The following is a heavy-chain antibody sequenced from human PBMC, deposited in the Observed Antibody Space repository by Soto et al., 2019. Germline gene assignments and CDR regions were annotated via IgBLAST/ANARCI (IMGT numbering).Heavy chain of an antibody. CDR1: GFTFTSYA. Sequence: GGSLRLSCAASGFTFTSYAMSWVRQAPGQGLDWVSSISASGGTTYYADSVKGRFTMSRDNSKNTLYLQINSLRAEDTAVYYCAKDVRGAAYWGQGTLVTVSS. D-gene: IGHD2-15*01. J-gene: IGHJ4*02. CDR2: ISASGGTT. CDR3: AKDVRGAAY. V-gene: IGHV3-23*01.